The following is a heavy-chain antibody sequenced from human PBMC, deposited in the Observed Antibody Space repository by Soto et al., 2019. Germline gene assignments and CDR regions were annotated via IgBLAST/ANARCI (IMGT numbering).Heavy chain of an antibody. CDR1: GYTFTNYG. CDR2: ISAYNGNT. Sequence: QVQLVQSGTEVKKPGASVKVSWKASGYTFTNYGISWVRQAPGQGLEWMGWISAYNGNTNYAQKFQGRVTMTTDTSSTTGYMELRSLRSDDTAVYYCARGGCSGGNCPPNWFDPWGQGTLVTVSS. CDR3: ARGGCSGGNCPPNWFDP. J-gene: IGHJ5*02. D-gene: IGHD2-15*01. V-gene: IGHV1-18*01.